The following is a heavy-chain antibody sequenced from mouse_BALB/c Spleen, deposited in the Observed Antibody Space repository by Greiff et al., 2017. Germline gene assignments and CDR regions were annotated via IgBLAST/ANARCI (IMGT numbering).Heavy chain of an antibody. CDR2: ISDGGSYT. CDR1: GFTFSDYY. D-gene: IGHD2-10*02. Sequence: EVHLVESGGGLVKPGGSLKLSCAASGFTFSDYYMYWVRQTPEKRLEWVATISDGGSYTYYPDSVKGRFTISRDNAKNNLYLQMSSLKSEDTAMYYCAIEGGSLVSPYAMDYWGQGTSVTVSS. V-gene: IGHV5-4*02. J-gene: IGHJ4*01. CDR3: AIEGGSLVSPYAMDY.